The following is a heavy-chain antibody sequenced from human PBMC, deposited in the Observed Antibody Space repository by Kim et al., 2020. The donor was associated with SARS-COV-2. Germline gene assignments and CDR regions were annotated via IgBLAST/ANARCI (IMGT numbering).Heavy chain of an antibody. Sequence: GGSLRLSWAASGFTFSSYEMNWVRQAPGKGLEWVSYIIGSGTTIYYADSVRGRFTISRDNDKNSLYLQMNSLRAEDTAVYYCARGPNYSPFYYWGQGTLV. CDR2: IIGSGTTI. CDR1: GFTFSSYE. D-gene: IGHD4-4*01. V-gene: IGHV3-48*03. J-gene: IGHJ4*02. CDR3: ARGPNYSPFYY.